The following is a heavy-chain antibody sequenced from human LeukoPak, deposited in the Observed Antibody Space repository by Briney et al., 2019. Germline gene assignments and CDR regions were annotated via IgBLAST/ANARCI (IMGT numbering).Heavy chain of an antibody. V-gene: IGHV1-3*03. CDR3: ARGVGAGGFYNWFDP. Sequence: ASVKVSCKASGYTLTSYDMHWVRQAPGQRLEWMGWINAGNGNTKYSQEFQGRVTITRDTSASTAYMELSSLRSEDMAVYYCARGVGAGGFYNWFDPWGQGTLVTVSS. D-gene: IGHD1-26*01. CDR2: INAGNGNT. J-gene: IGHJ5*02. CDR1: GYTLTSYD.